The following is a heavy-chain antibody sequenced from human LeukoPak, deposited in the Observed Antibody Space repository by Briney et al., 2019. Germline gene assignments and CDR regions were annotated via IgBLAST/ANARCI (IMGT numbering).Heavy chain of an antibody. CDR2: FDPEDGET. J-gene: IGHJ6*02. V-gene: IGHV1-24*01. D-gene: IGHD6-13*01. CDR3: ATGYLVTAGLMDV. Sequence: RASVKVSCKVSGYTLTELSMHWVRQAPGKELEWMGGFDPEDGETIYAQKFQGRVTMTEDTSTDTAYMELSSLRSEDTAVYYCATGYLVTAGLMDVWGQGTTVTVSS. CDR1: GYTLTELS.